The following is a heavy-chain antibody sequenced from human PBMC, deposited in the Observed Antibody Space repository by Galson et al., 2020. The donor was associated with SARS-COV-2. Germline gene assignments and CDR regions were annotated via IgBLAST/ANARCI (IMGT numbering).Heavy chain of an antibody. CDR1: GFTFDDYA. V-gene: IGHV3-9*01. Sequence: GGSLRLSCAASGFTFDDYAMHWVRQAPGKGLEWVSGISWNSGSIGYADSVKGRFTISRDNAKNSLYLQMNSLRAEDTALYYCAKGVWFGELLSEFDYWGQGTLVTVSS. J-gene: IGHJ4*02. CDR3: AKGVWFGELLSEFDY. D-gene: IGHD3-10*01. CDR2: ISWNSGSI.